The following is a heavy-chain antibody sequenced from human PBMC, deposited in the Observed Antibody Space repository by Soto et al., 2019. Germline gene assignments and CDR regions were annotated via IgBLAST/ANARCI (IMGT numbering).Heavy chain of an antibody. Sequence: GSLRLSCAASGFTFSSYEMNWVRQAAGKGLGWVSYISSSGSTIYYADSVKGRFTISRDNAKNSLYLQMNSLRAEDTAVYYCARDLPYYDILTGYPRYYYGMDVWGQGTTVTVSS. V-gene: IGHV3-48*03. D-gene: IGHD3-9*01. CDR3: ARDLPYYDILTGYPRYYYGMDV. CDR1: GFTFSSYE. J-gene: IGHJ6*02. CDR2: ISSSGSTI.